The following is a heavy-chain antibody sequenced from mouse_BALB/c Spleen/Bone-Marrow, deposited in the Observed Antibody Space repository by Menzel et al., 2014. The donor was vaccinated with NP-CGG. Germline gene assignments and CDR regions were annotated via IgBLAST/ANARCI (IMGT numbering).Heavy chain of an antibody. Sequence: QFQQSGAELASPVALVNLSCKVFGYTFTSYWMQWVKQRPGQGLEWIGAIYPGDGDTRYTQKFKGKATLTSDKSSSTAYMRLSSLASEDSAVYYCARGDPFDYWGQGTTLTVSS. CDR3: ARGDPFDY. J-gene: IGHJ2*01. V-gene: IGHV1-87*01. CDR1: GYTFTSYW. CDR2: IYPGDGDT.